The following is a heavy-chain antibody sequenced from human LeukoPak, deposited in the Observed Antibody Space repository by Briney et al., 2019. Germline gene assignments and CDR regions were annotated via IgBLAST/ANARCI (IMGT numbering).Heavy chain of an antibody. CDR1: GFTFSSYW. J-gene: IGHJ4*02. D-gene: IGHD2-8*01. CDR3: ARELSMVYALDY. Sequence: GGSLRLSCAASGFTFSSYWMHWVRQAPGKGLEWVAVIWYDGSNKYYADSVKGRFTISRDNSKNTLYLQMNSLRAEDTAVYYCARELSMVYALDYWGQGTLVTVSS. V-gene: IGHV3-33*08. CDR2: IWYDGSNK.